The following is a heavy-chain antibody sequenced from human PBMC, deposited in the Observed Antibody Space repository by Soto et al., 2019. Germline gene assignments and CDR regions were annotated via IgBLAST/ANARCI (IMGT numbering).Heavy chain of an antibody. CDR1: GGTFSSYA. J-gene: IGHJ4*02. CDR3: ARASGSYLSDY. V-gene: IGHV1-18*01. CDR2: ISAYNGNT. Sequence: GASVKVSCKASGGTFSSYAISWVRQAPGQGLEWMGWISAYNGNTNYAQKLQGRVTMTTDTSTSTAYMELRSLRSDDTAVYYCARASGSYLSDYWGQGTLVTVSS. D-gene: IGHD1-26*01.